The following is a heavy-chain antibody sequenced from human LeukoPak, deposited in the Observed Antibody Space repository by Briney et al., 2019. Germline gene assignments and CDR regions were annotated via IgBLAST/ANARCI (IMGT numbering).Heavy chain of an antibody. V-gene: IGHV3-23*01. CDR2: FSGSGGST. D-gene: IGHD3-16*01. J-gene: IGHJ4*02. CDR3: AKESGDYVWGIYYFDY. CDR1: GFTFSSYG. Sequence: HPGGALRLSCAASGFTFSSYGMSWVRQAPGKGLEGVSSFSGSGGSTYYEDSVKGRFTISRDNSKNTLYLQMNSLRAEDTAVYYCAKESGDYVWGIYYFDYWGQGTLVTVSS.